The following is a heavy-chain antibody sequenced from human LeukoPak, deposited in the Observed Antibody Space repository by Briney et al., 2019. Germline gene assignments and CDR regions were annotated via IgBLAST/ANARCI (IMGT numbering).Heavy chain of an antibody. J-gene: IGHJ6*02. D-gene: IGHD6-19*01. V-gene: IGHV3-30-3*01. Sequence: GGSLRLSCAASGFTFSSYAMHWVRQAPGKGLEWVAVISYDGSNKYYADSVKGRFTISRDNSKNTLYLQMNSLRAEDTAVYYCARGRRIAVAGTPQLVGMDVWGQGTTVTVSS. CDR3: ARGRRIAVAGTPQLVGMDV. CDR2: ISYDGSNK. CDR1: GFTFSSYA.